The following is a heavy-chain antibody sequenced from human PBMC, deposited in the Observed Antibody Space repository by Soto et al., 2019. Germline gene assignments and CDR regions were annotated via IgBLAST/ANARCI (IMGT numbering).Heavy chain of an antibody. V-gene: IGHV1-69*02. CDR1: GGTFSTYT. J-gene: IGHJ3*02. CDR3: SIGSWSAETFDI. Sequence: QVHLVQSGAEVKKPESSVKVSCKAAGGTFSTYTLIWVRQAPGQGLEWMGRIIPMLAVTNSAQRFQGRVTLTADKSTSTAFMELTSLRSDDTAVYYCSIGSWSAETFDIWGQGTMVTVSS. CDR2: IIPMLAVT. D-gene: IGHD2-2*01.